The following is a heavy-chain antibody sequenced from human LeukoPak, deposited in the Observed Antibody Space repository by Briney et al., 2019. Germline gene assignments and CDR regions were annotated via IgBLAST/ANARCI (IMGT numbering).Heavy chain of an antibody. Sequence: GRSLRLSCAASGFSSYGMHWVRQAPGKGLEWVAVIWYDESNKYYADSVKGRFTISRDNSRNTLYLQMNSLKAEDTAVYYCARDGFSSSWYGRALDYWGQGTLVTVSS. CDR2: IWYDESNK. CDR3: ARDGFSSSWYGRALDY. V-gene: IGHV3-33*01. CDR1: GFSSYG. J-gene: IGHJ4*02. D-gene: IGHD6-13*01.